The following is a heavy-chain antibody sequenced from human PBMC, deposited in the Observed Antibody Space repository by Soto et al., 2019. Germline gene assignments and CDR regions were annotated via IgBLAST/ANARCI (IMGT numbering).Heavy chain of an antibody. CDR1: GGSFSGYY. Sequence: QVQLQQWGAGLLKPSETLSLTCAVYGGSFSGYYWSWIRQPPGKGLEWIGEINHSGSTNYNPSLKSRVTISVDTRKNQFSLKLSSVTGADTAVYYCNLDQGPYDAFDIWGQGTMVTVSS. CDR2: INHSGST. D-gene: IGHD1-1*01. J-gene: IGHJ3*02. V-gene: IGHV4-34*01. CDR3: NLDQGPYDAFDI.